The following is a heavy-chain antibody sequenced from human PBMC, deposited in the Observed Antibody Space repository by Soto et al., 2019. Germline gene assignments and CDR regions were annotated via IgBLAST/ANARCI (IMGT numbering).Heavy chain of an antibody. V-gene: IGHV3-30-3*01. J-gene: IGHJ3*02. Sequence: QVQLVESGGGVVQPGRSLRLSCAASGFTFSSYAMHWVRQAPGKGLEWVAVISYDGSNKYYADSVKGRFTISRANSKNTLFLQMNSLRAEDTAVYYCARDPLQWLVAVGAFDIWGQGTMVTVSS. CDR3: ARDPLQWLVAVGAFDI. CDR2: ISYDGSNK. D-gene: IGHD6-19*01. CDR1: GFTFSSYA.